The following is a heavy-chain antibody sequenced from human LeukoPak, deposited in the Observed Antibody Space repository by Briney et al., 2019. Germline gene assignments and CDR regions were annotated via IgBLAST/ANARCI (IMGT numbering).Heavy chain of an antibody. J-gene: IGHJ4*02. CDR3: AKGRPAYCSSTSCYAPFDY. V-gene: IGHV3-23*01. CDR1: GFTFSSYA. CDR2: ISGSGGST. D-gene: IGHD2-2*01. Sequence: GGSLRLSCAASGFTFSSYAMSWVRQAPGKGLEWVSAISGSGGSTYYADSVKGRFTISRDNSKNTLYLQMNSLRAEDTAVYYCAKGRPAYCSSTSCYAPFDYWGQGTLVTVSS.